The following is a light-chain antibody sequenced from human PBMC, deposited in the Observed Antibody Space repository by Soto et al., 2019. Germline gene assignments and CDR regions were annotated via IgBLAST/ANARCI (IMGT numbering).Light chain of an antibody. CDR2: LNNDGSL. Sequence: QLVLTQSPSASASLGASVTLTCTLSNGHSSFAIAWHQQQPEKGPRYLMKLNNDGSLNKGDGIPDRFSASSSGAERYLTISNLQSDDEADYYCQTRGTAPLFGGGTKLTVL. CDR3: QTRGTAPL. CDR1: NGHSSFA. V-gene: IGLV4-69*01. J-gene: IGLJ2*01.